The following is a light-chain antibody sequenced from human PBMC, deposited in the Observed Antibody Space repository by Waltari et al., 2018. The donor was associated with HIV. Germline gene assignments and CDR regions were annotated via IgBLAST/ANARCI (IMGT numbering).Light chain of an antibody. CDR2: AVT. V-gene: IGLV2-23*02. J-gene: IGLJ2*01. Sequence: QSALTQPASVSGSPGQSIAIPCTGASSDVGSYNLVSWYQPHPGKAPTLMIYAVTRRPSGVSDRFSGSKSGNTASLTISGLQAEDEADYYCCSYASYSTFHVVFGGGTKLTVL. CDR3: CSYASYSTFHVV. CDR1: SSDVGSYNL.